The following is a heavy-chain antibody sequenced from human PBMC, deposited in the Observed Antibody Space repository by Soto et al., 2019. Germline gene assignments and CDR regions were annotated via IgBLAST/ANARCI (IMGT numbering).Heavy chain of an antibody. D-gene: IGHD3-22*01. Sequence: ASVKVSCKASGYTFTSYGISWVRQAPGQGLEWMGRIIAIIGIINYAQKFQGRVTITTDKFTGTAYMELTRMRSDDTAVYYCAGDPDSHYNDSHASSYPWGQGTLVTVSS. CDR3: AGDPDSHYNDSHASSYP. CDR2: IIAIIGII. V-gene: IGHV1-18*01. CDR1: GYTFTSYG. J-gene: IGHJ5*02.